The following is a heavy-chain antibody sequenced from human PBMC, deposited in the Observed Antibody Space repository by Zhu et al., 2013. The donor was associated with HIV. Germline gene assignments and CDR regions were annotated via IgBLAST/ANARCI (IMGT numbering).Heavy chain of an antibody. D-gene: IGHD3-3*01. J-gene: IGHJ4*02. CDR3: ASHPNTIFRDPGFDY. CDR1: GYTFTSYG. V-gene: IGHV1-18*01. CDR2: ISAYNGNT. Sequence: QVRLVQSGAEVKKPGASVKVSCKASGYTFTSYGISWVRQAPGQGLEWMGWISAYNGNTNYAQKLQGRVTMTTDTSTSTAYMELRSLRSDDTAVYYCASHPNTIFRDPGFDYWGQGTLVTVSS.